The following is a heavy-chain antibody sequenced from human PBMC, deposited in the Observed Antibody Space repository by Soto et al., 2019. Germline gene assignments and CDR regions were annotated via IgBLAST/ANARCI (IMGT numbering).Heavy chain of an antibody. Sequence: QVQLQESGPGLVKPSETLSLTCTVSGGSISSYYWSWIRQPAGKGLEWIGRVYTSGSTNYNPSLKSRVTMSVDTSKNRFSLKPSSVTAADTAVYYCARDRPIVATSGYGMDVWGQGTTVTVSS. CDR1: GGSISSYY. D-gene: IGHD5-12*01. J-gene: IGHJ6*02. CDR2: VYTSGST. V-gene: IGHV4-4*07. CDR3: ARDRPIVATSGYGMDV.